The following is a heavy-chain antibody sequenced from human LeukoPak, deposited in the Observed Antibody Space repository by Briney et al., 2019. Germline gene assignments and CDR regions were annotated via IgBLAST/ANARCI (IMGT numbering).Heavy chain of an antibody. V-gene: IGHV3-30*04. J-gene: IGHJ4*02. Sequence: GRSLRLSCAASGFTFSSYAMHWVRQAPGKGLEWVAVISYDGSNKYYADSVKGRFTISRDNSKNTLYLQINSLRAEDTAVYYCAKDLELTLPLRFDYWGQGTLVTVSS. CDR1: GFTFSSYA. D-gene: IGHD1-7*01. CDR2: ISYDGSNK. CDR3: AKDLELTLPLRFDY.